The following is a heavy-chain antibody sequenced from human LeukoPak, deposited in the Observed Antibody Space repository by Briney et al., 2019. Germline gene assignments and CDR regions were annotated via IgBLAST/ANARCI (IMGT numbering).Heavy chain of an antibody. CDR3: AKDLPGSTANSRPLFHQ. Sequence: GGSLRLSCAASGFTFSSYAMSWVRQAPGKGLEWVSAISGSGGSTFYADSVKGRFTISIDNSKNTLYLQMNSLRDEDTAVYYCAKDLPGSTANSRPLFHQGGQGPLVPVSS. J-gene: IGHJ1*01. CDR1: GFTFSSYA. V-gene: IGHV3-23*01. D-gene: IGHD3-10*01. CDR2: ISGSGGST.